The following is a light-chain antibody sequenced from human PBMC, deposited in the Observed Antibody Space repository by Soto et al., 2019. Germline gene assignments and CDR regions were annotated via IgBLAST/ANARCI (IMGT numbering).Light chain of an antibody. CDR2: WAS. V-gene: IGKV4-1*01. J-gene: IGKJ4*01. Sequence: DIVMTQSPDSLAVSLGERATINCKSSQSVLYSSNNKNYLAWYQQKPGQPPKLLIYWASTRESVVPDRFSGSGSGTDFTLTISSLQAEDVAVYYCQQYYSTPRDTFGGGTKVEIK. CDR1: QSVLYSSNNKNY. CDR3: QQYYSTPRDT.